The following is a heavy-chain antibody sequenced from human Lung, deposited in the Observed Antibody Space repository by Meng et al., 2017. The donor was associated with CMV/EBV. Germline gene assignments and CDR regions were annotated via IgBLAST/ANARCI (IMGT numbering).Heavy chain of an antibody. CDR1: GFTFSSYG. Sequence: GESLKISCAASGFTFSSYGLHWVRQAPGKGVEWVAVISFDGSKQAYADSVKGRFTMSRDNSKKTLYLEMDSLRAEDTAVYYCARCGERFRWYEENDACDVWGKGKXV. V-gene: IGHV3-30*04. CDR3: ARCGERFRWYEENDACDV. J-gene: IGHJ3*01. CDR2: ISFDGSKQ. D-gene: IGHD2-15*01.